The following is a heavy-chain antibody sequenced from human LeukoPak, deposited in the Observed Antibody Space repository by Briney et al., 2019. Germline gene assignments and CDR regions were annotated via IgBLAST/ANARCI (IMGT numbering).Heavy chain of an antibody. CDR1: AGSLSRDY. J-gene: IGHJ4*02. D-gene: IGHD6-13*01. Sequence: PSQSRSLTRPVFAGSLSRDYGRWVRPPAGEGLEWIGRIYTSGSTNYNPSLKSRVTMSVDTSKNQFSLKLSSVTAADTAVYYCARVSVYSSSWYYFDYWGQGTLVTVSS. V-gene: IGHV4-4*07. CDR3: ARVSVYSSSWYYFDY. CDR2: IYTSGST.